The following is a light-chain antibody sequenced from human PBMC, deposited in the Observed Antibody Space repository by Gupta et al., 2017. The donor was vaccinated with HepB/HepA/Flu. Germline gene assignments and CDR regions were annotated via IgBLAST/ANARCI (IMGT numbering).Light chain of an antibody. V-gene: IGLV2-14*03. CDR3: CSYTSRSTV. J-gene: IGLJ3*02. CDR1: SSDIITYKY. Sequence: QSALTQPASVSGSPGQSITISCTGISSDIITYKYFSWYQHHPGKAHKVLISDVSDRPSGGSDRFSGSKSGTTAYLTISGRQAEDEADYYCCSYTSRSTVFGGGTKVTVL. CDR2: DVS.